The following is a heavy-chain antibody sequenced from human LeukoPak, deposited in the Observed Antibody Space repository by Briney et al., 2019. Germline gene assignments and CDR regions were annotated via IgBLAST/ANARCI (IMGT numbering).Heavy chain of an antibody. J-gene: IGHJ4*02. CDR3: AREWKDGYNYERFDY. CDR2: IYYSGST. D-gene: IGHD5-24*01. CDR1: GGSISSSSYY. Sequence: PSETLSLTCTVSGGSISSSSYYWGWIRQPPGKGLEWIGSIYYSGSTYYNPSLKSRVTISVDTSKNQFSLKLSSVTAADTAVYYCAREWKDGYNYERFDYWGQGTLVTVSS. V-gene: IGHV4-39*02.